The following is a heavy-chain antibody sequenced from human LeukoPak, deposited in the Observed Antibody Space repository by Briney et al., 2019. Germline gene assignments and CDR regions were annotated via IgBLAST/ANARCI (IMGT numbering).Heavy chain of an antibody. CDR1: GFSVSSNY. CDR3: ARAMYYDFWSGYPPFDY. CDR2: IYDDGTI. V-gene: IGHV3-53*01. J-gene: IGHJ4*02. D-gene: IGHD3-3*01. Sequence: PGGSLRLSCAASGFSVSSNYMSWVRQAPGKGLEWVSVIYDDGTIYYADSVKGRFTVSRDNSKNTMYLQMNSLRAEDTAVYYCARAMYYDFWSGYPPFDYWGQGTLVTVSS.